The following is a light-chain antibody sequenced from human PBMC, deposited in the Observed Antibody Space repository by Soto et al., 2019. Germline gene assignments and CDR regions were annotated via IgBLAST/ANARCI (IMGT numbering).Light chain of an antibody. Sequence: QLTQSPSSLSASVGDRVTISCRAGQGIGSYLAWYQQKPGKAPQLLIYAASTLQSGVPSRFSGSGSGTEFTLTINSLQSEDFAVYYCQPYNNWPLTFGGGTKVDIK. V-gene: IGKV1-9*01. CDR2: AAS. J-gene: IGKJ4*01. CDR1: QGIGSY. CDR3: QPYNNWPLT.